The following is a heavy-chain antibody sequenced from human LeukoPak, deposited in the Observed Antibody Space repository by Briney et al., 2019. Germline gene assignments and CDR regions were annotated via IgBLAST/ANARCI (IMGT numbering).Heavy chain of an antibody. CDR3: AKDRGYSSSWPDH. CDR2: ISSSSSYI. V-gene: IGHV3-21*01. D-gene: IGHD6-13*01. J-gene: IGHJ5*02. Sequence: PGGSLRLSCTASGFTFSSYSMNWVRQAPGKGLEWVSSISSSSSYIYYADSVKGRFTISRDNSKNTLYLQMNSLRAEDTAVYYCAKDRGYSSSWPDHWGQGTLVTVSS. CDR1: GFTFSSYS.